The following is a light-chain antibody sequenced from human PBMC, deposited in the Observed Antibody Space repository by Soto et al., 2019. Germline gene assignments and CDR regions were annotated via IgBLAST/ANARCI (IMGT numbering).Light chain of an antibody. CDR3: QHAYVAPYS. CDR1: QDINVY. Sequence: DIQMTQSPSSVSASLGDTVTITCRASQDINVYLNWYQQKPGEVPKLLIYSGSTLHSGVPSRFTGSGSETDFTLTIRSLQPEDFATYYCQHAYVAPYSVGQGTKVDSK. CDR2: SGS. J-gene: IGKJ2*03. V-gene: IGKV1-39*01.